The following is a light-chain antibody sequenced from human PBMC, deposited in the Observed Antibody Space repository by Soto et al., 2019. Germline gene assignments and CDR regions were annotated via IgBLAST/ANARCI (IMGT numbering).Light chain of an antibody. Sequence: DIQLTQSPSFLSASVGDRVTITCRASQGFSSYFAWYQQKPGKAPKLLIYAASTLQSGVPSRFSGSGSGTEFTLTINSLQPEDFATYYCQQFNSYPPTFGGGTKVDIK. CDR3: QQFNSYPPT. J-gene: IGKJ4*01. CDR2: AAS. V-gene: IGKV1-9*01. CDR1: QGFSSY.